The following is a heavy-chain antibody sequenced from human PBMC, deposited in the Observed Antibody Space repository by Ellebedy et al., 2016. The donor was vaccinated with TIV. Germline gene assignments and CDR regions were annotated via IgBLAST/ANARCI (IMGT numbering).Heavy chain of an antibody. CDR1: GGTFSSYA. CDR2: IIPIFGTA. Sequence: SVKVSXXASGGTFSSYAISWVRQAPGQGLEWMGGIIPIFGTANYAQKFQGRVTITADKSTSTAYMELSSLRSEDTAVYYCARVAAAGTDKGFDPWGQGTLVTVSS. V-gene: IGHV1-69*06. D-gene: IGHD6-13*01. CDR3: ARVAAAGTDKGFDP. J-gene: IGHJ5*02.